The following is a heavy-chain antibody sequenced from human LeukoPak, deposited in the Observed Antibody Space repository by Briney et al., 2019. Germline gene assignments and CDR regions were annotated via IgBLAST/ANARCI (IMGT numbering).Heavy chain of an antibody. CDR3: AKDRRAAAGTKWGSLDI. Sequence: GGSLRLSCAASGFTFSSYSMNWVRQAPGKGLEWVSSISSSSSYIYYADSVKGRFTISRDNAKNSLYLQMNSLRAEDTAVYYCAKDRRAAAGTKWGSLDIWGQGTMVTVSS. V-gene: IGHV3-21*01. D-gene: IGHD6-13*01. CDR2: ISSSSSYI. J-gene: IGHJ3*02. CDR1: GFTFSSYS.